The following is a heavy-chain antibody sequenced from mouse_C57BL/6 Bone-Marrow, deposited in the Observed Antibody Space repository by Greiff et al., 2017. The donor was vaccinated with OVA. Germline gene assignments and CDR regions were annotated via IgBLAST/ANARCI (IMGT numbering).Heavy chain of an antibody. CDR3: ARSPRQLWVYWYFDV. CDR1: GFTFSDYG. CDR2: ISSGSSTI. V-gene: IGHV5-17*01. J-gene: IGHJ1*03. Sequence: EVQGVESGGGLVKPGGSLKLSCAASGFTFSDYGMHWVRQAPEKGLEWVAYISSGSSTIYYADTVKGRFTISRDNAKNTLFLQMTSLRSEDTAMYYCARSPRQLWVYWYFDVWGTGTTVTVSS. D-gene: IGHD3-2*01.